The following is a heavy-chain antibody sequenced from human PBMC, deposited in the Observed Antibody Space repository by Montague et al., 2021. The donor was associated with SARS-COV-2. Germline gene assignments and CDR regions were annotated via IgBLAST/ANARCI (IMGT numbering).Heavy chain of an antibody. J-gene: IGHJ5*02. CDR1: GGSISSGGFS. D-gene: IGHD6-19*01. V-gene: IGHV4-30-2*01. Sequence: TLSLTCSLSGGSISSGGFSWIWIRQPPGKGLVWIGHIFHTGTSHHSPSLKIPVTITTDRSKHQLSLNPDSVTAAATAVYSCARLKVAPNGGWNWFDPWGQGILVTVSS. CDR3: ARLKVAPNGGWNWFDP. CDR2: IFHTGTS.